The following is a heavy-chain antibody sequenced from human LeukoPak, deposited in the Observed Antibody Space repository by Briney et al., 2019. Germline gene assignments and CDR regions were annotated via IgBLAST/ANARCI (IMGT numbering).Heavy chain of an antibody. J-gene: IGHJ4*02. CDR1: GFTFSSYA. D-gene: IGHD6-13*01. CDR3: ARDRGQLVNDY. Sequence: GRSLRLSCAASGFTFSSYAMHWVRQAPGKGLEWVAVISYDGSNKYYADSVKGRFTISRDNSKNTLYLQMNSLRAEDTAVYYCARDRGQLVNDYWGRGTLVTVSS. CDR2: ISYDGSNK. V-gene: IGHV3-30*04.